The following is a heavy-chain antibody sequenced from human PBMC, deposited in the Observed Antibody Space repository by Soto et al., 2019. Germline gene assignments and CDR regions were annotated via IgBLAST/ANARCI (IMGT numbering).Heavy chain of an antibody. V-gene: IGHV3-23*01. CDR3: AKSEGGADGMGTDP. Sequence: EVQLLESGGGLVQPGGSLRLSCAASGFTFSTSAMRWVRQSPGKGLEWVSAISGSGGSTYYKASVKGRFTISRDNSKNTLYLQMNSLRAEDTAVYYCAKSEGGADGMGTDPWGQGTLVTVSS. J-gene: IGHJ5*02. D-gene: IGHD6-13*01. CDR2: ISGSGGST. CDR1: GFTFSTSA.